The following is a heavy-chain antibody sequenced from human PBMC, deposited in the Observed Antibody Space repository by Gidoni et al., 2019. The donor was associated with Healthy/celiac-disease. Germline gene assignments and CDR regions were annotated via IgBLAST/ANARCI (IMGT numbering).Heavy chain of an antibody. CDR1: GYSFTSYW. J-gene: IGHJ4*02. V-gene: IGHV5-10-1*03. CDR2: IDPSESYT. Sequence: VQLVQSGAEVKKPGESLRISCKVSGYSFTSYWISWLRQMPGKGLEWMGRIDPSESYTNYSPSFQGHVTISADKSISTAYLQGSSLKASDTAMYYCARLEYSGYDYFDYWGQGTLVTVSS. CDR3: ARLEYSGYDYFDY. D-gene: IGHD5-12*01.